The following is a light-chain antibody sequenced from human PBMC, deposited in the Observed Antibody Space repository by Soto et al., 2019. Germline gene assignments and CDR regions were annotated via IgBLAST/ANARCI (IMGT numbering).Light chain of an antibody. V-gene: IGLV2-14*03. CDR1: SSDVGYYNH. J-gene: IGLJ1*01. CDR2: DVT. CDR3: SSYASSSTYV. Sequence: HSVPTQPSSVSGSPGQSITISCTGTSSDVGYYNHVSWYQQHPGKAPKLMIYDVTNRPSGVSNRFFGSKSGNTASLTISGLRAEDEADYYCSSYASSSTYVFGTGTKVTVL.